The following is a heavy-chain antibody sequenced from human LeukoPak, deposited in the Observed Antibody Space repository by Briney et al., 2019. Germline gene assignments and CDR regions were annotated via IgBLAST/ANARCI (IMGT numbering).Heavy chain of an antibody. V-gene: IGHV1-69*05. Sequence: ASVKVSCKASGGTFSSYAISWVRQAPGQGLEWMGRIIPIFGTANYAQKFQGRVTITTDESTSTAYMELSSLRSEATAVHYCARVKPRLAYCGGDCFDAFDTWGQGTMVAVSS. CDR3: ARVKPRLAYCGGDCFDAFDT. CDR2: IIPIFGTA. CDR1: GGTFSSYA. J-gene: IGHJ3*02. D-gene: IGHD2-21*02.